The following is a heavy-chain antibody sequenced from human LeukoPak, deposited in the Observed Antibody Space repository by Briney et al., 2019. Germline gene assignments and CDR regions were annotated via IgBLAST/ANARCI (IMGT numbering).Heavy chain of an antibody. CDR3: ARPVPSRLGWFDP. J-gene: IGHJ5*02. CDR2: IYCSGST. D-gene: IGHD1-1*01. CDR1: GGSLSSSSYY. Sequence: PSETLSLTCTVSGGSLSSSSYYWGWIRQPPGKGLEWIGSIYCSGSTYYNPSLKSRVSISVHTSKNQFSLKLRSVTAADTAVYYCARPVPSRLGWFDPWGQGTLVTVSS. V-gene: IGHV4-39*01.